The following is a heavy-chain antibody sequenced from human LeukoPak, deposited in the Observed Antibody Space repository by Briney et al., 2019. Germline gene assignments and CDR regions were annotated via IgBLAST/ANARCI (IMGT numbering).Heavy chain of an antibody. V-gene: IGHV1-69*05. CDR3: ARGDPGGNPSYYYYYYMDV. CDR2: IIPIFGTA. CDR1: GYTFSSYG. J-gene: IGHJ6*03. Sequence: SVKVSCKASGYTFSSYGISWVRQAPGQGLEWMGGIIPIFGTANYAQKFQGRVTITTDESTSTAYMELSSLRSEDTAVYYCARGDPGGNPSYYYYYYMDVWGKGTTVTVSS. D-gene: IGHD4-23*01.